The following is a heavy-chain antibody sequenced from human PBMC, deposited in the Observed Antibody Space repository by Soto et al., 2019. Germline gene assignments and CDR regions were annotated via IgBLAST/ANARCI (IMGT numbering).Heavy chain of an antibody. CDR2: IIPIFGTA. D-gene: IGHD4-17*01. CDR1: GATVSSYA. Sequence: ASVKVSCHASGATVSSYAIRWLRQAPGQGLEWMGGIIPIFGTANYAQKFQGRVTITADESTSTAYMELSSLRSEDTAVYYCARDRTTVTGYGMDVWGQGTTVTVSS. J-gene: IGHJ6*02. V-gene: IGHV1-69*13. CDR3: ARDRTTVTGYGMDV.